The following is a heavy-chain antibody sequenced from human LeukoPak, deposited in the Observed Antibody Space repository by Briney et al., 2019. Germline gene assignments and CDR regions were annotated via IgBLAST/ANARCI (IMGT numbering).Heavy chain of an antibody. CDR2: IDPSDSYT. CDR1: GYSFTSYR. CDR3: ARHIAVAHFDY. D-gene: IGHD6-19*01. V-gene: IGHV5-10-1*01. J-gene: IGHJ4*02. Sequence: GESLRISCKGSGYSFTSYRISWVRQMPGKGLEWMGRIDPSDSYTNYRPSFQGHVTISADKSIGTAYPQWSSLKASDTAMYYCARHIAVAHFDYWGQGTLVTVSS.